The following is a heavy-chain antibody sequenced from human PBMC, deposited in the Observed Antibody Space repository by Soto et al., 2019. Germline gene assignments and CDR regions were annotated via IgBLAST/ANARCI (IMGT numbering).Heavy chain of an antibody. Sequence: GGSVRLSXAASGFICSSYDMSWVRQAPGKGLEWVSTILVDGRTFYVDSVKGRFTISRDSSQNTVYLQMNSLTAGDTALYYCAKATATGGGAFDICGQGTMVTVSS. CDR3: AKATATGGGAFDI. CDR2: ILVDGRT. V-gene: IGHV3-23*01. CDR1: GFICSSYD. D-gene: IGHD2-8*02. J-gene: IGHJ3*02.